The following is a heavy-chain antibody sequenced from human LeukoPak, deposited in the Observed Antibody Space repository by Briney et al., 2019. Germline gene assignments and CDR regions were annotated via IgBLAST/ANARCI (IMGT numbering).Heavy chain of an antibody. D-gene: IGHD3-3*01. CDR2: INHSGST. Sequence: SETLSLTCAVYGGSFSVYYWSWNRQPPGEGLEWIGEINHSGSTNYNPSLKSRVTISVDTSKNQFSLKLSSVTAADTAVYYCARCDFWSGHNFDYWGQGTLVTVSS. CDR1: GGSFSVYY. J-gene: IGHJ4*02. CDR3: ARCDFWSGHNFDY. V-gene: IGHV4-34*01.